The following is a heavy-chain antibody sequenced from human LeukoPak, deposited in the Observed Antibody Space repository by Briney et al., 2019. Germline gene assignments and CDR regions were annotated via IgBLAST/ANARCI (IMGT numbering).Heavy chain of an antibody. Sequence: GASVNVSSKASGYTFTSYYMHWVRQAPGQGLEWMGIINPSGGSTSYAQKFQGRVTMTRDMSTSTVYMELNSLRSEDTAVYCCASEPTRDTAMVTSYWGQGTLVTVSS. D-gene: IGHD5-18*01. CDR2: INPSGGST. J-gene: IGHJ4*02. CDR1: GYTFTSYY. V-gene: IGHV1-46*01. CDR3: ASEPTRDTAMVTSY.